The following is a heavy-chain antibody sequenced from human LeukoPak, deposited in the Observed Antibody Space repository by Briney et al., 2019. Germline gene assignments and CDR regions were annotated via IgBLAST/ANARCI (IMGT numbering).Heavy chain of an antibody. V-gene: IGHV3-30*18. CDR2: ISYVGGKK. CDR1: GFTFSSYG. Sequence: PGGSLRLSCAASGFTFSSYGMHWVRQAPRTGLELVGVISYVGGKKNYADSLIGRFTISSVNTKNTLYLQMNSLRPEHTAVFYCAKPTGYSSGWPSDAFDIGGQGTMVTVSS. D-gene: IGHD6-19*01. CDR3: AKPTGYSSGWPSDAFDI. J-gene: IGHJ3*02.